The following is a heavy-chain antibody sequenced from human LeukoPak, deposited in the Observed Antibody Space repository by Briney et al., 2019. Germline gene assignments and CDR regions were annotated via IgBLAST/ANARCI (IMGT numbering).Heavy chain of an antibody. CDR1: GGSISSGYY. V-gene: IGHV4-38-2*02. D-gene: IGHD3-10*01. CDR3: ARGGLLWFGEGDI. J-gene: IGHJ3*02. CDR2: IYHSGST. Sequence: PSETLSLTCTVSGGSISSGYYWGWIRPPPGKGLEWIGSIYHSGSTYYNPSLKSRVTISVDTSKNQFSLKLSSVTAADTAVYYCARGGLLWFGEGDIWGQGTMVTVSS.